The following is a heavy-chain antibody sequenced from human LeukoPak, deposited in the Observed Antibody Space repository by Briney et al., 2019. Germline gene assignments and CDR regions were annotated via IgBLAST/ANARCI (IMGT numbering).Heavy chain of an antibody. CDR2: IKQDGSEK. CDR3: ARGGACGGDCYSYYYYYYGMDV. J-gene: IGHJ6*02. V-gene: IGHV3-7*05. D-gene: IGHD2-21*02. CDR1: GFTFSSYW. Sequence: GGSLRLSCAASGFTFSSYWMSWVRQAPGKGLEWVANIKQDGSEKYYVDSVKGRFTISRDNAKNSLYLQMNSLRAEDTAVYYCARGGACGGDCYSYYYYYYGMDVWGQGTTVTVSS.